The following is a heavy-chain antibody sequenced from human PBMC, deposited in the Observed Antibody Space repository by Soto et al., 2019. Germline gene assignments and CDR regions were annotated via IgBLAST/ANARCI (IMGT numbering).Heavy chain of an antibody. CDR1: GFAFSNLW. D-gene: IGHD3-16*01. CDR2: INQDGTVK. V-gene: IGHV3-7*01. CDR3: ALDYGD. J-gene: IGHJ4*02. Sequence: EVQLVESGGGLVQAGGSLRLSCAASGFAFSNLWMSWVRQSPARGLEWVANINQDGTVKVYLDSLKGRFTVSRDNAKNLLYLQMNRLRAEDTALYYCALDYGDWGRGTLVTVSS.